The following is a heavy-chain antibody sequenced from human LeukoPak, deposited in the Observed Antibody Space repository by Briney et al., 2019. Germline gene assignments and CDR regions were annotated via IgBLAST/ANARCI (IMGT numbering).Heavy chain of an antibody. CDR1: GGSITSDSYY. CDR2: IYTSGST. D-gene: IGHD3-9*01. Sequence: SETLSLTCTVSGGSITSDSYYWSWIRQPAGKVLELIGRIYTSGSTKNNPSLKSRVTISADTSKNQFSLKLSSVTAADTAVYFGARAPDDIVTGYYYYMDVWGKGTTDTVSS. CDR3: ARAPDDIVTGYYYYMDV. J-gene: IGHJ6*03. V-gene: IGHV4-61*02.